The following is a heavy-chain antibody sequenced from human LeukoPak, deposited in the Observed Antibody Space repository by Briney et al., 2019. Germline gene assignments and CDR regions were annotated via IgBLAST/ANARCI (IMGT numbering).Heavy chain of an antibody. D-gene: IGHD2-8*01. CDR1: GFTFDDYA. Sequence: PGGSLRLSCAASGFTFDDYAMHWVRQAPGKGLEWVSGISWNSSSIGYADSVKGRFTISRDNAKNSLYLQMNSLRAEDTALYYCAKDTMGVSCTNGVCYVFDYWGQGTLVTVSS. J-gene: IGHJ4*02. V-gene: IGHV3-9*01. CDR3: AKDTMGVSCTNGVCYVFDY. CDR2: ISWNSSSI.